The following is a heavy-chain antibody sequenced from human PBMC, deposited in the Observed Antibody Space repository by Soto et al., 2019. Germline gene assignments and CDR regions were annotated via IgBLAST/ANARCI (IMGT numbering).Heavy chain of an antibody. CDR2: IGGGGITT. V-gene: IGHV3-23*01. Sequence: EVQLLDSGGGLVQPGGSLRLSCAASGFTFSDYAMSWVRQPPRKGLDWISAIGGGGITTYYADSVKGRFTISRDNSKNILYLEMRSLTVDDTAVYYCAKGRGGYRPYYFDFWGQGTPVTVSS. CDR1: GFTFSDYA. CDR3: AKGRGGYRPYYFDF. D-gene: IGHD3-22*01. J-gene: IGHJ4*02.